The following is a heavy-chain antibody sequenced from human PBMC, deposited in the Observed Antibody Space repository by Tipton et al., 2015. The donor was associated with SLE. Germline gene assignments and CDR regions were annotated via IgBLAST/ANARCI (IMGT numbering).Heavy chain of an antibody. V-gene: IGHV4-39*07. Sequence: TLSLTCTVSGDSISRSSYCWGWIRQPPGKGLEWIGCICYRGTTYYNPSLKSRVTISVDTSQNQLSLKLGSVTAADTSVYYCARDAVDGYQVGAVDSWGQGTLVTVSS. D-gene: IGHD5-24*01. CDR3: ARDAVDGYQVGAVDS. J-gene: IGHJ4*02. CDR2: ICYRGTT. CDR1: GDSISRSSYC.